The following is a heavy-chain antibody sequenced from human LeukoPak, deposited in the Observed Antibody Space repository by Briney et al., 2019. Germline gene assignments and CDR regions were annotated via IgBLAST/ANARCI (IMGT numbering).Heavy chain of an antibody. J-gene: IGHJ4*02. CDR2: ISGSGGST. CDR1: GFTFSSYA. V-gene: IGHV3-23*01. D-gene: IGHD6-19*01. CDR3: AKDDHIAVAGTNYFDY. Sequence: PGGSLRLSCAASGFTFSSYAMSWVRQAPGKGLEWVSAISGSGGSTYYADSVKGRFTISRDNSKNTLYLQMNSLRAEDTAVYYCAKDDHIAVAGTNYFDYWGQGTLVTVSS.